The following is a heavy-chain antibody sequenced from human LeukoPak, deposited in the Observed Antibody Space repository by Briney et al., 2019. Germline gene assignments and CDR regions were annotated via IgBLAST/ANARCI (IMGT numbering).Heavy chain of an antibody. J-gene: IGHJ2*01. CDR3: ARSEAVAWSFDL. D-gene: IGHD6-19*01. CDR1: GLTSSANW. Sequence: GGPLRFSCAAPGLTSSANWMNWSGKPPGKGLVWVSRLNTDGRDTRYADSVQGRFTISRDNAKNTLYLQMNSLRAEDAAVYYCARSEAVAWSFDLWGRGTLVTVSS. V-gene: IGHV3-74*01. CDR2: LNTDGRDT.